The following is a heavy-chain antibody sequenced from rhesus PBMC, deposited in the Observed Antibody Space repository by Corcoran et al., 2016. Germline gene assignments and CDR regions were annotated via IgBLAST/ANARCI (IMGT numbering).Heavy chain of an antibody. CDR2: ISGSSGST. J-gene: IGHJ4*01. V-gene: IGHV4-65*01. CDR1: GGSISSSNW. D-gene: IGHD6-37*01. CDR3: AKYSGGWSLYYFDY. Sequence: QVQLQESGPGLVKPSETLSLTCAVSGGSISSSNWWSWIRQPPGKGLEWMGYISGSSGSTYYNPSLKSRVPISKDTSKNQFSLKLSSVTAADTAVYYCAKYSGGWSLYYFDYWGQGVLVTVSS.